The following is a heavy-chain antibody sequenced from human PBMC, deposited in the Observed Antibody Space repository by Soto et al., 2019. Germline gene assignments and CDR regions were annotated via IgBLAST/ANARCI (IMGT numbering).Heavy chain of an antibody. D-gene: IGHD3-9*01. Sequence: GASVKVSCKASGYTFTSYGISWVRQAPGQGLEWMGWISAYNGNTNYAQKLQGRVTMTTDTSTSTAYMELRSLRSDDTAVYYCARGSPGLRYFDWSPNYWGQGTLVTVSS. J-gene: IGHJ4*02. V-gene: IGHV1-18*01. CDR3: ARGSPGLRYFDWSPNY. CDR2: ISAYNGNT. CDR1: GYTFTSYG.